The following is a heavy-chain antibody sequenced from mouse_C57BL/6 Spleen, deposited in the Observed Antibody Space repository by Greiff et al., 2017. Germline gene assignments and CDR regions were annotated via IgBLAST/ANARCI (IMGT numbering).Heavy chain of an antibody. Sequence: VQLQQSGPELVKPGASVKISCKASGYAFSSSWMNWVKQRPGKGLEWIGRIYPGDGDTNYNGKFKGKATLTADKSSSTAYMQLSSLTSEDSAVYFCARTTVVAPWYFDVWGTGTTVTVSS. J-gene: IGHJ1*03. CDR2: IYPGDGDT. D-gene: IGHD1-1*01. V-gene: IGHV1-82*01. CDR1: GYAFSSSW. CDR3: ARTTVVAPWYFDV.